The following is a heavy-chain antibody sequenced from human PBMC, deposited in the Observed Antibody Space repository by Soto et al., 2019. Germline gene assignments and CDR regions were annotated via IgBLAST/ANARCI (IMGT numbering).Heavy chain of an antibody. J-gene: IGHJ5*02. V-gene: IGHV3-21*01. Sequence: EVQLVESGGGLVKPGRSLRLSCAASGFTFSSYSMNWVRQAPGKGLEWVSSISSSSSNMYYADSVKGRFTISRDNAKNPLYLQMNSLRAEDTAVYYCARDRGSSGWYAGGWFDPWGQGTLVTVSS. CDR1: GFTFSSYS. D-gene: IGHD6-19*01. CDR3: ARDRGSSGWYAGGWFDP. CDR2: ISSSSSNM.